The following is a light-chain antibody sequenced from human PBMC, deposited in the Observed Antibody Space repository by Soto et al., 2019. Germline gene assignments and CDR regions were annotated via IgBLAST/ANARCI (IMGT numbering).Light chain of an antibody. J-gene: IGKJ1*01. CDR3: QQYYDFFAT. CDR1: QGIASS. V-gene: IGKV1-8*01. Sequence: AIRMTQSPSSVSASTGDRVTISCRASQGIASSLAWYQQKPGKAPKLLIYTASTLQSGVPSRFSGSGSGTDFTLTISSLQSEDFATYYCQQYYDFFATFGQGTKVEIK. CDR2: TAS.